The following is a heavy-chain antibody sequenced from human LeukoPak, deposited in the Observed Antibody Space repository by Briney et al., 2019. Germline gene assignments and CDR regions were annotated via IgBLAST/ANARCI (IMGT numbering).Heavy chain of an antibody. V-gene: IGHV1-2*04. CDR3: ARKATFSHDSSGYYYDY. D-gene: IGHD3-22*01. CDR1: GYTFTGYY. CDR2: INPNSGGT. Sequence: ASVKVSCKASGYTFTGYYMHWVRQAPGQGLEWMGWINPNSGGTNYAQKFQGWVTMTRDTSISTAYMELSRLRSDDTAVYYCARKATFSHDSSGYYYDYWGQGTLVTISS. J-gene: IGHJ4*02.